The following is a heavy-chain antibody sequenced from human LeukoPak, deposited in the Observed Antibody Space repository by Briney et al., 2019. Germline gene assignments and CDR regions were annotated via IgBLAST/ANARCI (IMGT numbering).Heavy chain of an antibody. CDR2: ISYDGSNK. J-gene: IGHJ4*02. CDR1: GFTFSSYA. D-gene: IGHD1-26*01. CDR3: AREGPEATKAPDFDY. Sequence: PGGSLRLSCAASGFTFSSYAMHWDRQAPGKGLEWVAVISYDGSNKYYADSVKGRFTISRDNSKNTLYLQMNSLRAEDTAVYYCAREGPEATKAPDFDYWGQGTLVTVSS. V-gene: IGHV3-30-3*01.